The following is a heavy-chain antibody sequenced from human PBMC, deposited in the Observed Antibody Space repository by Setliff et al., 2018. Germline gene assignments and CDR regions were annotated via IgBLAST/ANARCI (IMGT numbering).Heavy chain of an antibody. Sequence: PSETLSLTCNVSGGSISGYYWSWIRQPPGKGLEWIGNIYSSGSIKYNPSLRSRVTRSVDTVKNQFSLRLSSLTAADTAVYYCARAPDSGTYYNLYPYYNDVWGKGTTVTVSS. V-gene: IGHV4-59*08. CDR2: IYSSGSI. J-gene: IGHJ6*03. CDR1: GGSISGYY. D-gene: IGHD1-26*01. CDR3: ARAPDSGTYYNLYPYYNDV.